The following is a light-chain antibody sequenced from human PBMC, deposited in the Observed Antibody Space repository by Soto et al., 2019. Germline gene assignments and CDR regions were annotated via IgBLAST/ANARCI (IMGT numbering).Light chain of an antibody. CDR2: GNI. Sequence: QSLLTQPPSVSGAPGQRVTISCTGSSSNIGAGYDVHWYRQLPGTAPTVLIYGNINRPSGVPDRFSASKSGTSASLAITGLQAEDEAGYYCQSYDNNLVVFGGGTKLTVL. V-gene: IGLV1-40*01. CDR3: QSYDNNLVV. CDR1: SSNIGAGYD. J-gene: IGLJ2*01.